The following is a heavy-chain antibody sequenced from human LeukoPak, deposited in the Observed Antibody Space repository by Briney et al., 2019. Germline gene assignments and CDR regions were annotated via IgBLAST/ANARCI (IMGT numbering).Heavy chain of an antibody. CDR1: GFTVSTNY. V-gene: IGHV3-66*01. J-gene: IGHJ4*01. CDR3: ARDVRKQGFWS. Sequence: GGSLRLSCSASGFTVSTNYMSWVCQAPGKGLEWVSIIYSGDRTDYADSLKGRFTISRDTSKNTLYLQMSSMRAEDTAVYYCARDVRKQGFWSWGQGNLVTVSS. CDR2: IYSGDRT. D-gene: IGHD2-8*02.